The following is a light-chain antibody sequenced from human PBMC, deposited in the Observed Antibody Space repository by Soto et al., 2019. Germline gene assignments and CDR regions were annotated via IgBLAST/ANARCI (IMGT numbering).Light chain of an antibody. CDR1: QTISTY. V-gene: IGKV1-39*01. CDR2: AAS. J-gene: IGKJ1*01. Sequence: DLQMTQSPSSLSASAGDRVTITCRASQTISTYLNWYQQKPGKAPKVLIYAASSLRSGVPSRFSGSGSGTDFTLTISSLQPEDFATYFCQQSYSSPWTFGQGTKVEIK. CDR3: QQSYSSPWT.